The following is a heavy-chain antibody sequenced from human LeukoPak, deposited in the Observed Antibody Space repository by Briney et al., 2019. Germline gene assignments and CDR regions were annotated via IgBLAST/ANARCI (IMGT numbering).Heavy chain of an antibody. D-gene: IGHD5-12*01. CDR2: ISAHNVNT. J-gene: IGHJ6*02. CDR1: GYTFTSYG. V-gene: IGHV1-18*01. Sequence: PRASVKVSCKASGYTFTSYGISWVRQAPGQGLEWMGWISAHNVNTKYAQKLQGRVTMTTDTSTSTAYMELRSLRSDDTAVYYCAKHIAFFHYYGMDVWGQGATVTVSS. CDR3: AKHIAFFHYYGMDV.